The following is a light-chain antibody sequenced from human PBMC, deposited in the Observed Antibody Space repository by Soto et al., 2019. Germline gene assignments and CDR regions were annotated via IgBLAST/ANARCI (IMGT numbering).Light chain of an antibody. CDR3: QQYGNSPQT. V-gene: IGKV3-20*01. CDR2: AAS. CDR1: QTVSSSF. J-gene: IGKJ1*01. Sequence: EIVLTQSPGTLSLSAGESATLXXRASQTVSSSFLAWYQQTPGQAPRXXIYAASSRATGIPDRFSGSGSGTDFTLTISRLEPEDFAVYYCQQYGNSPQTFGQGTKVDIK.